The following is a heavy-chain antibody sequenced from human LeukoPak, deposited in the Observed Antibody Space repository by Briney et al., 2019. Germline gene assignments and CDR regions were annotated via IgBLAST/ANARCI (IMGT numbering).Heavy chain of an antibody. CDR1: GGSISSHY. V-gene: IGHV4-59*11. J-gene: IGHJ6*03. CDR3: ARIEVGYHYYMDV. CDR2: IYYSGST. Sequence: SETLSLTCTVSGGSISSHYWSWIRQPPGKGLEWIGYIYYSGSTNYNPSLKSRVTISVDTSKNQFSLKLSSVTAADTAVYYCARIEVGYHYYMDVWGKGTTVTVSS. D-gene: IGHD3-22*01.